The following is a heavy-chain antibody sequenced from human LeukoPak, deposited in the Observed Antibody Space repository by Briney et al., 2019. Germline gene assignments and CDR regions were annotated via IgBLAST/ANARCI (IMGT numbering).Heavy chain of an antibody. V-gene: IGHV3-11*01. D-gene: IGHD3-10*01. Sequence: GGSLRLSCAASGFSFRDYYMIWIRQAPGKGLEWVSYISGSGGTIYYADSVKGRFTSSRDNAKNSLFLQMNSLRAEDTAVYYCARPHGSWSYYNPYYYFGLDVWGQGTTVSVSS. CDR2: ISGSGGTI. CDR3: ARPHGSWSYYNPYYYFGLDV. CDR1: GFSFRDYY. J-gene: IGHJ6*02.